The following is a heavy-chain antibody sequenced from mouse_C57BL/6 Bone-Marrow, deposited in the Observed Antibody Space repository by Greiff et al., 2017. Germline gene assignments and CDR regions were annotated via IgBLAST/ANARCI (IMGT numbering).Heavy chain of an antibody. CDR3: TRWGGSSSSYYFDY. Sequence: QVQLQQSGAELVRPGASVTLSCKASGYTFTDYEMHWVKQTPVHGLEWIGAIDPETGGTAYNQKFKGKAILTADKSSSTAYMELRSLTSEDSAVYYCTRWGGSSSSYYFDYWGQGTTLTVSS. CDR2: IDPETGGT. J-gene: IGHJ2*01. V-gene: IGHV1-15*01. CDR1: GYTFTDYE. D-gene: IGHD1-1*01.